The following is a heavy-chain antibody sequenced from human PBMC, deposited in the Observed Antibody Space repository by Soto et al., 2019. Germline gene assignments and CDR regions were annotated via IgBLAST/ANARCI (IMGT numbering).Heavy chain of an antibody. V-gene: IGHV3-33*01. Sequence: QVQLVESGGGVVQPGRSLRLACAASGFSFSTYGMHWIRKAPGKGREWVAVIWYTGNDEYYAGSVKGRFTISRDDSKNTLYLQMDSLRVEDTAIYYCARDQRWAEAFYLDYWGRGTPVTGSS. CDR2: IWYTGNDE. CDR1: GFSFSTYG. J-gene: IGHJ4*02. D-gene: IGHD1-26*01. CDR3: ARDQRWAEAFYLDY.